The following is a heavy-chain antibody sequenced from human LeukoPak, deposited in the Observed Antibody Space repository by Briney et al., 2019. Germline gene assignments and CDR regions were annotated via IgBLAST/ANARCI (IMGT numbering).Heavy chain of an antibody. D-gene: IGHD3-9*01. V-gene: IGHV1-69*05. J-gene: IGHJ4*02. CDR3: ARDYDILTGYSYDY. CDR1: GGTFSSYA. Sequence: SVKVSCKASGGTFSSYAISWVRQAPGQGLEWMGGIIPIFGTANYAQKFQGRVTMTRDMSTSTVYMELSSLRSEDTAVYYCARDYDILTGYSYDYWGQGTLVTVSS. CDR2: IIPIFGTA.